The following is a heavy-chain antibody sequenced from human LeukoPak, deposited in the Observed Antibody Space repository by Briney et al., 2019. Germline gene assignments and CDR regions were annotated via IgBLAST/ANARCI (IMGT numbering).Heavy chain of an antibody. CDR2: INPSGGST. Sequence: ASVKVSCKASGYTFTSYYMHWVRQAPGQGLEWMGIINPSGGSTSYAQKFQGRVTMTRDTSTSTVYMELSSLRSEDTAVYYCARDTSVCSSTSCYTPWRAFDIWGQGTMVTVSS. CDR3: ARDTSVCSSTSCYTPWRAFDI. CDR1: GYTFTSYY. J-gene: IGHJ3*02. V-gene: IGHV1-46*01. D-gene: IGHD2-2*02.